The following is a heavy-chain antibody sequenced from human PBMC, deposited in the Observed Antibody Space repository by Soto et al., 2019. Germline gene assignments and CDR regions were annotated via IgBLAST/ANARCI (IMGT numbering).Heavy chain of an antibody. J-gene: IGHJ4*02. CDR3: AKDRRSDFGELSH. D-gene: IGHD3-10*01. Sequence: HPGGSLRLSCAASGFTFSSYAMSWVRQAPGKGLEWVSGISGSGSSTYYAGSVKGRFTISRDNSKNTLYLQMNSLRAEDTAVYYCAKDRRSDFGELSHWGQGTLVTVSS. V-gene: IGHV3-23*01. CDR2: ISGSGSST. CDR1: GFTFSSYA.